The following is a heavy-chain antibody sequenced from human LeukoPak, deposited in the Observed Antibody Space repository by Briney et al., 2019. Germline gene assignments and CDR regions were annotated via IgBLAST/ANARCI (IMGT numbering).Heavy chain of an antibody. J-gene: IGHJ4*02. CDR3: AKRGPIYSSTPGNYFDY. V-gene: IGHV3-23*01. D-gene: IGHD3-10*01. CDR1: GFTFSSYP. CDR2: ISGGSERI. Sequence: GGSLRLSCAASGFTFSSYPMTWVRQAPGKGLEWVSSISGGSERIYYADSVKGRFTISRDNSKNMLYLRMDSLEAEDTAVYYCAKRGPIYSSTPGNYFDYWGQGTLVTVSS.